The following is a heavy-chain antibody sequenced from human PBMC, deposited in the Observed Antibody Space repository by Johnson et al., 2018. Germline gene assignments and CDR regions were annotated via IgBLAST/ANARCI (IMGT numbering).Heavy chain of an antibody. V-gene: IGHV3-11*01. CDR1: GFTFSDYY. J-gene: IGHJ1*01. D-gene: IGHD4-17*01. Sequence: QVQLVESGGDLVKPGGSLRLSCVGTGFTFSDYYMNWIHQAPGKGPEWVSYISSTETIHYADSVKGRFTISRDNGKRALYLEMKSLRAEDTAVYFCARGERRGDRGDYGWCRHWGQGTLVTVSS. CDR3: ARGERRGDRGDYGWCRH. CDR2: ISSTETI.